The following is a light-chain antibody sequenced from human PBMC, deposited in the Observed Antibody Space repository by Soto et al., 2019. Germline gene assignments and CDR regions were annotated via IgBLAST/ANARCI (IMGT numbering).Light chain of an antibody. CDR2: DAS. Sequence: DIQMTQSPSTLSVSVGDRVTITCRASESINGWLAWYQQKPGKAPKILIYDASKLERGVPSRLSGSGSGAEFTLTLSSLQTDDLATYYCQQYSSYPLTFGGGTKVDIK. CDR3: QQYSSYPLT. J-gene: IGKJ4*01. V-gene: IGKV1-5*01. CDR1: ESINGW.